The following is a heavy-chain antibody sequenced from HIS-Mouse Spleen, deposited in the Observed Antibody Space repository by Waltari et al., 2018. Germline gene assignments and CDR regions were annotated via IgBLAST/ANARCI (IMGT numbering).Heavy chain of an antibody. V-gene: IGHV5-51*03. CDR1: GYSFTSYW. CDR2: IYPGDSDT. CDR3: ARKYSGYDFNAFDI. Sequence: EVQLVQSGAEVKRPGESLKISWTGSGYSFTSYWVGWVRQRPGKGLEWMGIIYPGDSDTRYSPSFQGQVTISADKSISTAYLQWSSLKASDTAMYYCARKYSGYDFNAFDIWGQGTMVTVSS. D-gene: IGHD5-12*01. J-gene: IGHJ3*02.